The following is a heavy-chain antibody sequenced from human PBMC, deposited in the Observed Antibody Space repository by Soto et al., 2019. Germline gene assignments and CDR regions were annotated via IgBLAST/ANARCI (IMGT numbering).Heavy chain of an antibody. CDR1: GYSFTSYW. D-gene: IGHD3-3*01. V-gene: IGHV5-51*01. Sequence: PGESLKISCKGSGYSFTSYWIGWVRQMPGKGLEWMGIIYPGDSDTRYSPYFQGQVTISADKSISTAYLQWSSLKASDTAMFYCARQDEFWSGYYYYYYMDVWGKGTTVTVSS. J-gene: IGHJ6*03. CDR3: ARQDEFWSGYYYYYYMDV. CDR2: IYPGDSDT.